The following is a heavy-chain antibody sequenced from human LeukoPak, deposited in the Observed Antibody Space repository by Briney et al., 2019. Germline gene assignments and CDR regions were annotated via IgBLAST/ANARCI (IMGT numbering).Heavy chain of an antibody. J-gene: IGHJ4*02. Sequence: PGGSLRLSCAASGFTFSNYAMSWVRQAPGKGLEWVSTARISGDRTEYADSVKGRFTISRDNSKNTVYLQMNSLRAEDTAVYYCAKGWSPFWGQGTLVTVSS. V-gene: IGHV3-23*01. CDR2: ARISGDRT. CDR1: GFTFSNYA. CDR3: AKGWSPF. D-gene: IGHD2-15*01.